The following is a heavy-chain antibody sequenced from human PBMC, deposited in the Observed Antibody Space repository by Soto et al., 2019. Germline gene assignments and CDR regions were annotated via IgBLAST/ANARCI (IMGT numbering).Heavy chain of an antibody. V-gene: IGHV4-59*01. J-gene: IGHJ4*02. CDR2: IYYSGST. CDR1: GGSISSYY. D-gene: IGHD6-19*01. Sequence: QVQLQESGPGLVKPSETLSLTCTVSGGSISSYYWSWIRQPPGKGLEWIGYIYYSGSTNYNPSLKSRVTISVDTSKNQFSLKLSSVTAADTAVYYCARDRGRWLVHDYWGQGTLVTVSS. CDR3: ARDRGRWLVHDY.